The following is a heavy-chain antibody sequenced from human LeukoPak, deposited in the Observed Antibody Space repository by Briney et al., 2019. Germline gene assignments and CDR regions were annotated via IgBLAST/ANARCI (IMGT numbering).Heavy chain of an antibody. CDR1: GGSISSSS. V-gene: IGHV3-11*06. CDR3: ARDHFIWWELSRPGAFDI. J-gene: IGHJ3*02. D-gene: IGHD1-26*01. Sequence: LSLTCTVSGGSISSSSYYWGWIRQPPGKGLEWVAYISSSSSTTHYADSVTGRFSISRDNAKSSLYLQMNSLRAEDTAVYYCARDHFIWWELSRPGAFDIWGQGTMVTVSS. CDR2: ISSSSSTT.